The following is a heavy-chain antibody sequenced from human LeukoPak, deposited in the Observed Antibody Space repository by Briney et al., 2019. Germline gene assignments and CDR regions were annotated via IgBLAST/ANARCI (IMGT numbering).Heavy chain of an antibody. CDR3: ARDPARGEGATGAFDI. CDR1: GGSISSYY. Sequence: SETLSLTCTVSGGSISSYYWSWIRQPPGKGLEWIGYIYYSGGTNYNPSLKSRVTISVDTSKNQFSLKLSSVTAADTAVYYCARDPARGEGATGAFDIWGQGTMVTVSS. CDR2: IYYSGGT. V-gene: IGHV4-59*01. D-gene: IGHD1-26*01. J-gene: IGHJ3*02.